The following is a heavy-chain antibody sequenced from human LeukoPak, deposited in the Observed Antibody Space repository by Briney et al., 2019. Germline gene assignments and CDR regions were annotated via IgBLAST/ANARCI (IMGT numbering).Heavy chain of an antibody. J-gene: IGHJ4*02. Sequence: GGSLRLSCAGSGLSLSSYAVNWVRQAPGKGLEWVSVISGSGGSTHYADSVKGRFTVSRDNSKDTVYLQMDSLRAEDTAVYYCATSRQWLVRYFDYWGQGTLATVSS. V-gene: IGHV3-23*01. CDR2: ISGSGGST. CDR3: ATSRQWLVRYFDY. D-gene: IGHD6-19*01. CDR1: GLSLSSYA.